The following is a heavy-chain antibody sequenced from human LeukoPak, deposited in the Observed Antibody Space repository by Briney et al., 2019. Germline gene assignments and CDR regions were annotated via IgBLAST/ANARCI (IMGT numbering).Heavy chain of an antibody. V-gene: IGHV1-18*01. D-gene: IGHD3-22*01. CDR3: ARDLHPGLDYYDSSGYGGDY. CDR2: MSASNGNT. CDR1: GYTFTGYG. Sequence: VASVKVSCKTSGYTFTGYGINWVRQAPGQGLEWMGWMSASNGNTNYAQKLQGRVTMTTDTSTSTAYMELRSLRSDDTAVYFCARDLHPGLDYYDSSGYGGDYWGQGTLVTVSS. J-gene: IGHJ4*02.